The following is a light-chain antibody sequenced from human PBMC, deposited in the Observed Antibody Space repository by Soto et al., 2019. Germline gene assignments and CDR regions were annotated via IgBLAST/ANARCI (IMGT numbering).Light chain of an antibody. CDR3: HSYDPNNWV. CDR1: SGSIASNY. CDR2: EDN. V-gene: IGLV6-57*03. J-gene: IGLJ3*02. Sequence: NFMLTQPHSVSESPGKTVTISCTRSSGSIASNYAQWYQQRPGCAPTTMIYEDNRRPSGVPDRFSGSIDSSSNSASLTVSGLKTEDEADYYCHSYDPNNWVFGGGTKLTVL.